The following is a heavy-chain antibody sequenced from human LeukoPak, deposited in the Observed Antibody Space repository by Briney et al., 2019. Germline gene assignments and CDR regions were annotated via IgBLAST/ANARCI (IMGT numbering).Heavy chain of an antibody. CDR2: IYYSGST. CDR3: AQGGDYSSSSVFDY. CDR1: GGPISSGDYY. J-gene: IGHJ4*02. V-gene: IGHV4-30-4*08. Sequence: SQTLPLTCTVSGGPISSGDYYWSSLRQPPRKGLEWIGYIYYSGSTYYNPSLKSRVTISVDTSKNQFSLKLSPVTAADTAVYYCAQGGDYSSSSVFDYWGQGTLVTVSS. D-gene: IGHD6-6*01.